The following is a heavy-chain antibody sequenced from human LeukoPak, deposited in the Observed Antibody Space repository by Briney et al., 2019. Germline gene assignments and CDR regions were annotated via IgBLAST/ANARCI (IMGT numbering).Heavy chain of an antibody. CDR2: IYSSGST. CDR3: ARGGRHCSGGSCYLAIPRGRWFDP. V-gene: IGHV4-61*02. CDR1: GGSISSGSYY. J-gene: IGHJ5*02. D-gene: IGHD2-15*01. Sequence: SETLSLTCTASGGSISSGSYYWSWIRQPAGKGLEWIGRIYSSGSTNYNPSLKSRVTISVDTSKNQFSLKLSSVTAADTAVYYCARGGRHCSGGSCYLAIPRGRWFDPWGQGTLVTVSS.